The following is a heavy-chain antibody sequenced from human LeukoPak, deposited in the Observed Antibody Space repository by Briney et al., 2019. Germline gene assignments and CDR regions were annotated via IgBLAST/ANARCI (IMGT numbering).Heavy chain of an antibody. Sequence: SETLSLTCTVSGYSISSGYYWVWIRQPPGKGLEWIGSIYHSGSTYYNPSLKSRVTISVDTSKNQFSLKLSSVTAADTAAYYCARGLLDFYYYYYMDVWGKGTTVTVSS. J-gene: IGHJ6*03. CDR2: IYHSGST. CDR3: ARGLLDFYYYYYMDV. D-gene: IGHD2-15*01. CDR1: GYSISSGYY. V-gene: IGHV4-38-2*02.